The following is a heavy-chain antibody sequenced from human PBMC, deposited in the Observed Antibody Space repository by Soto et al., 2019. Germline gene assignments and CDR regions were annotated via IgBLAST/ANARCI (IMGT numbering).Heavy chain of an antibody. V-gene: IGHV3-23*01. D-gene: IGHD1-20*01. Sequence: GGSLRLSCAASGFTFRGDAMSWVRQAPGKGLEWVSSISGSGEMTHYADSVKGRFAISRDNAKNTLYLQMESLRAEDTALYYCARSEMTYNWNDWGQGALVTVS. J-gene: IGHJ4*02. CDR2: ISGSGEMT. CDR1: GFTFRGDA. CDR3: ARSEMTYNWND.